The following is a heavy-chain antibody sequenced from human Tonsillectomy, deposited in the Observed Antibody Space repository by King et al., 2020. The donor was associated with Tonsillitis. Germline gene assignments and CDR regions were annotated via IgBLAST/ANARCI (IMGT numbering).Heavy chain of an antibody. D-gene: IGHD3-10*01. CDR3: ARDGITMVRGVLNWFDP. J-gene: IGHJ5*02. Sequence: QLVQSGAEVKKPGSSVKVSCKASGGTFSSYAISWVRQAPGQGIEWMGGIIPIFGTANYAQKFQGRVTFTADESTSTAYMELSSLRSEDTAVYYCARDGITMVRGVLNWFDPWGQGTLVTVSS. CDR1: GGTFSSYA. V-gene: IGHV1-69*01. CDR2: IIPIFGTA.